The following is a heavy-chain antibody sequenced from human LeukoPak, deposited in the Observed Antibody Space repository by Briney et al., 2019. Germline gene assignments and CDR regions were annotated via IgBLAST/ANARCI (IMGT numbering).Heavy chain of an antibody. J-gene: IGHJ5*02. D-gene: IGHD3-16*02. Sequence: SETLSLTCAVFGGSFSGYYWSWIRQPPGKGLEWIGEINHSGSTNYNPSLKSRVTISVDTSKNQFSLKLSSVTAADTAVYYCARGSTYYDYVWGSYRYAVRNWFDPRGQGTLVTVSS. CDR2: INHSGST. V-gene: IGHV4-34*01. CDR3: ARGSTYYDYVWGSYRYAVRNWFDP. CDR1: GGSFSGYY.